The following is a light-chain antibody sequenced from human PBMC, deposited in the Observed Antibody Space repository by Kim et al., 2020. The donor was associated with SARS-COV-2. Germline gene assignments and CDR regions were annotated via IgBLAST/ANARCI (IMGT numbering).Light chain of an antibody. Sequence: DIQMTQSPSSLSASVGDRVTITCRASQSIIAFLNWYQQKPGKAPKLLIYGASSLQSGVPSRFTGSGSGTDFTLTIISLQPEDFATYYCQQTYTTPVYTFGQGPSWRS. CDR3: QQTYTTPVYT. V-gene: IGKV1-39*01. CDR2: GAS. J-gene: IGKJ2*01. CDR1: QSIIAF.